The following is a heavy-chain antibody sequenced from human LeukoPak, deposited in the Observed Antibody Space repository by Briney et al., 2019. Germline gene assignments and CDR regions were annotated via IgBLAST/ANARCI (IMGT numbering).Heavy chain of an antibody. CDR1: GGTFSSYA. CDR3: ANHLVGATRPCGWNFDY. Sequence: GASVKVSCKASGGTFSSYAISWVRQAPGQGLEWMGGIIPIFGTANYAQKFQGRVTITADESTSTAYMELSSLRSEDTAVYYCANHLVGATRPCGWNFDYWGQGTLVTVSS. V-gene: IGHV1-69*13. D-gene: IGHD1-26*01. CDR2: IIPIFGTA. J-gene: IGHJ4*02.